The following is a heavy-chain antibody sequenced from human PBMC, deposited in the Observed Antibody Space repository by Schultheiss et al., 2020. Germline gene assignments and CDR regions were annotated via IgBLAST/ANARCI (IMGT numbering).Heavy chain of an antibody. CDR2: ISYDGNKK. J-gene: IGHJ4*02. CDR1: GFTFSNYA. V-gene: IGHV3-30-3*01. CDR3: ARDRESGGYGSVY. Sequence: GGSLRLSCAASGFTFSNYAMHWVRQAPGKGLEWVAVISYDGNKKYYADSVKGRFTISRDNSKSTLHLQMSSLRADDTAVYYCARDRESGGYGSVYWGQGTLVTVSS. D-gene: IGHD5-18*01.